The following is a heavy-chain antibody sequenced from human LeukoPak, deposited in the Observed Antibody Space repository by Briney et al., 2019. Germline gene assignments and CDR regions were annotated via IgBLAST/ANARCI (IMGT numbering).Heavy chain of an antibody. J-gene: IGHJ4*02. CDR2: ISSSGSTI. Sequence: GGSLRLSCAASGFTFSSYEMNWVRQAPGKGLEWVSYISSSGSTIYYADSVKGRFTISRDNSKNTLYLQMNSLRAEDTAVYYCAKDRLAAAGPPTPFDYWGQGTLVTVSS. V-gene: IGHV3-48*03. D-gene: IGHD6-13*01. CDR1: GFTFSSYE. CDR3: AKDRLAAAGPPTPFDY.